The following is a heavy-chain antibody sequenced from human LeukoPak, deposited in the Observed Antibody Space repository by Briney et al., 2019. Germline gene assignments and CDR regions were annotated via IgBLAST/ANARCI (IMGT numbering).Heavy chain of an antibody. V-gene: IGHV3-23*01. J-gene: IGHJ3*02. Sequence: GGXXXLSCAASGFTFRSYAMSWVRQAPGKGLEGVSGISGSGGSTYYADSVKGGFTISRDNFKNTLYLQMNSLRAEDTAVYYCAKNDYGGLDAFDIWGQGTMVTVSS. CDR1: GFTFRSYA. CDR3: AKNDYGGLDAFDI. D-gene: IGHD4-23*01. CDR2: ISGSGGST.